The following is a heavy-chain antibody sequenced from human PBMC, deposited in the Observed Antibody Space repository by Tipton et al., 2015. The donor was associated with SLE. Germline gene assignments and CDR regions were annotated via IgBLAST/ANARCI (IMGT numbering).Heavy chain of an antibody. Sequence: EISHSGSTNYNPSLKSRVTISRDTSGKQDSLKLSSVTAADTAVYYCARQPAAFDIWGQGTRVTVSS. J-gene: IGHJ3*02. CDR3: ARQPAAFDI. CDR2: ISHSGST. V-gene: IGHV4-34*01.